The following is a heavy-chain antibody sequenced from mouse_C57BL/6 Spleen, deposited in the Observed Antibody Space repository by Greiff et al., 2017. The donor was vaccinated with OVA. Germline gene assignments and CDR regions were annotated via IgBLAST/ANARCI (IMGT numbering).Heavy chain of an antibody. D-gene: IGHD1-3*01. CDR3: AGSEGSEVQD. Sequence: QVQLQQSGAELMKPGASVKLSCKATGYTFTGYWIEWVKQRPGHGLEWIGEILPGSGSPYYSEKFKGKATLTADPSSNTAYMPLSSLTTEDSAIYCCAGSEGSEVQDWGQGTTLTVSS. CDR2: ILPGSGSP. J-gene: IGHJ2*01. CDR1: GYTFTGYW. V-gene: IGHV1-9*01.